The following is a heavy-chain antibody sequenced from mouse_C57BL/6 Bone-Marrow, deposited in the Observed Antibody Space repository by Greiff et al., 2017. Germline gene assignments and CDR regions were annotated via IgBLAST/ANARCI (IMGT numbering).Heavy chain of an antibody. CDR3: ARAPVLYDGYYGGYAMDY. CDR2: ISYDGSN. V-gene: IGHV3-6*01. CDR1: GYSITSGYY. Sequence: VQLKESGPGLVKPSQSLSLTCSVTGYSITSGYYWNWIRQFPGNKLEWMGYISYDGSNNYNPSLKNRISITRDTSKNQFFLKLNSVTTEDTATXYCARAPVLYDGYYGGYAMDYWGQGTSVTVSS. J-gene: IGHJ4*01. D-gene: IGHD2-3*01.